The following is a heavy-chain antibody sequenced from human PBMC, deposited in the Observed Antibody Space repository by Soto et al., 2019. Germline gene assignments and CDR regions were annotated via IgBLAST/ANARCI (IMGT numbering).Heavy chain of an antibody. J-gene: IGHJ6*02. D-gene: IGHD1-26*01. Sequence: GGSLRLSCAASGFTFSTYAMHWVRQAPGKGLEWVTVISYDGSIKYYIDSVKGRFTISRDSSKNTLYLQMNSLRDEDTAVYFCARDLLAIVSPTSPQVNYFYAMDVWGQGTTVTVSS. CDR2: ISYDGSIK. V-gene: IGHV3-30-3*01. CDR1: GFTFSTYA. CDR3: ARDLLAIVSPTSPQVNYFYAMDV.